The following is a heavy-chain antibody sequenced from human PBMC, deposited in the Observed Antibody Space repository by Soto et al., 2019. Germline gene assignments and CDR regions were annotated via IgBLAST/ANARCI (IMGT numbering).Heavy chain of an antibody. V-gene: IGHV3-23*01. CDR2: LTSSVGLT. Sequence: GGSLRLSCVASGFTFSSHAMNGVRQAPGKGLEWVSTLTSSVGLTYYADSAKGRFTISRDNSKSTLYLQMNSLRAEDTAVYYCVKGTIPGDYCGQGTQV. J-gene: IGHJ4*02. D-gene: IGHD2-2*02. CDR3: VKGTIPGDY. CDR1: GFTFSSHA.